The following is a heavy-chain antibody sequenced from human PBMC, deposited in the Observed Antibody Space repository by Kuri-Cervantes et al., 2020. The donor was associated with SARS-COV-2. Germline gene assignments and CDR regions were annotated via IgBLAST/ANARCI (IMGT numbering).Heavy chain of an antibody. D-gene: IGHD1-26*01. CDR3: ARAPRMGATGDAFDI. CDR1: GFTFSSYS. J-gene: IGHJ3*02. Sequence: LSLTCAASGFTFSSYSMNWVRQAPGKGLEWVSSISSSSSYIYYADSVKGRFTISRDNAKSSLYLQMNSLRAEDTAVYYCARAPRMGATGDAFDIWGQGTMVTVSS. V-gene: IGHV3-21*01. CDR2: ISSSSSYI.